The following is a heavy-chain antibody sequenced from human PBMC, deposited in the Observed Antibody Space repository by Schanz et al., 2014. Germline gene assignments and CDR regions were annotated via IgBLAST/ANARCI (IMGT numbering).Heavy chain of an antibody. J-gene: IGHJ6*02. CDR1: GFIFSNYG. CDR3: ARDSGPYYDKSMDV. D-gene: IGHD3-9*01. V-gene: IGHV3-33*01. CDR2: IWSDGSGK. Sequence: QVQLVESGGGVVQPGGSLRLSCAASGFIFSNYGMHWGRQAPGKGLEWVAVIWSDGSGKYYADSVKGRFTISRDSPKNTLYLQMNSLRAEDAALYYCARDSGPYYDKSMDVWGPGTTVAVAS.